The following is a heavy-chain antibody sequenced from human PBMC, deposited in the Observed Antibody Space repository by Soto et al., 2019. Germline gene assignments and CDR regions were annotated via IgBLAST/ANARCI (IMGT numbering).Heavy chain of an antibody. CDR3: ATQSNSGNYGVFDY. Sequence: SETLSLTCTVSGGSISSSSYYWGWIRQPPGKGLEWIGSIYYSGSTYYNPSLKSRVTISVDTSKNQFSLKLSSVTAADTAVYYCATQSNSGNYGVFDYWGQGTLVTVSS. CDR2: IYYSGST. CDR1: GGSISSSSYY. V-gene: IGHV4-39*01. D-gene: IGHD1-26*01. J-gene: IGHJ4*02.